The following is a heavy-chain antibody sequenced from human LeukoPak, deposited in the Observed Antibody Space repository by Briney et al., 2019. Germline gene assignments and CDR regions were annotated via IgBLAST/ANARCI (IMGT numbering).Heavy chain of an antibody. Sequence: GASVTVSCTVSGYTLTELSMHWVRQAPGKGLEWMGGFDPEDGETIYAQKFQGRVTMTEDTSTDTAYMELSSLRSEDTAVYYCAIPYCSSTSCYVENWFDPWGQGTLVSVSS. J-gene: IGHJ5*02. CDR2: FDPEDGET. CDR3: AIPYCSSTSCYVENWFDP. D-gene: IGHD2-2*01. CDR1: GYTLTELS. V-gene: IGHV1-24*01.